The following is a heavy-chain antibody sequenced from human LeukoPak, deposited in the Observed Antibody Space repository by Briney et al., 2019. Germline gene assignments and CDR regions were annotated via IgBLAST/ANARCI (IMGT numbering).Heavy chain of an antibody. CDR3: GKERGGVLWFGERGPDYFDY. Sequence: GGSLRLSCAASGFTFSSYAMSWVRQAPGKGLEWVSAISGSGGSTYYADSVKGRFTISRDNSKNTLYLQMNSLRAEDTAVYYCGKERGGVLWFGERGPDYFDYWGQGTLVTVSS. D-gene: IGHD3-10*01. J-gene: IGHJ4*02. CDR2: ISGSGGST. CDR1: GFTFSSYA. V-gene: IGHV3-23*01.